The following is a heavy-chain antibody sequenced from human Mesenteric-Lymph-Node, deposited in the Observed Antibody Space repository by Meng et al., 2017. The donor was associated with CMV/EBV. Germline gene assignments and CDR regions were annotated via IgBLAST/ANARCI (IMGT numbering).Heavy chain of an antibody. CDR2: INHSGST. V-gene: IGHV4-39*07. D-gene: IGHD6-13*01. CDR3: AAGQQLTRYYYYGMDV. CDR1: GGSISSSSYY. Sequence: SETLSLTCTVSGGSISSSSYYWGWIRQPPGKGLEWIGEINHSGSTNYNPSLKSRVTISVDTSKNQFSLKLSSVTAADTAVYYCAAGQQLTRYYYYGMDVWGQGTTVTVSS. J-gene: IGHJ6*02.